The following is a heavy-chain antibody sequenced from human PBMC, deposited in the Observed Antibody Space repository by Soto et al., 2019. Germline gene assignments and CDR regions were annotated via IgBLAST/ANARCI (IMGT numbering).Heavy chain of an antibody. CDR3: ARGDTAMVTPFDC. D-gene: IGHD5-18*01. Sequence: GGSLRLSCAASGFTFSSYGMHWVRQAPGKGLEWVAVIWYDGSNKYYADSVKGRFTISRDNSKNTLYLQMNSLRAEDTAVFYCARGDTAMVTPFDCWGQGTLVTVSS. CDR2: IWYDGSNK. V-gene: IGHV3-33*01. J-gene: IGHJ4*02. CDR1: GFTFSSYG.